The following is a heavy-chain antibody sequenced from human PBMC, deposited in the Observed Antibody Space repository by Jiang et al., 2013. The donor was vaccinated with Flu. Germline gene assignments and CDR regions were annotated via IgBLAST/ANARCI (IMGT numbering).Heavy chain of an antibody. Sequence: GPGLVKPSETLSLTCTVSGGSISSSSYYWGWIRQPPGKGLEWIGSIYYSGSTYYNPSLKSRVTISVDTSKNQFSLKLSSVTAADTAVYYCARHPVRLRFLYFDYWGQGTLVTVSS. D-gene: IGHD3-3*01. CDR3: ARHPVRLRFLYFDY. CDR2: IYYSGST. CDR1: GGSISSSSYY. J-gene: IGHJ4*02. V-gene: IGHV4-39*01.